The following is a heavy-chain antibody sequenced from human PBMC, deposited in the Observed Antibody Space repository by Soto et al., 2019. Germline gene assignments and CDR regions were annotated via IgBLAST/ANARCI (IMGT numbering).Heavy chain of an antibody. CDR1: GFSVNSDY. Sequence: EVQLVESGGGLVQPGGSLRLSCAASGFSVNSDYMTWVRQAPGKGLEWVSVIYSGGSTYYTDSVKGRFTISRDNSKNTLYLQMNSLRAEDTAVYYCARASPYGGQAFWGQGTLVTVSS. J-gene: IGHJ4*02. D-gene: IGHD4-17*01. CDR3: ARASPYGGQAF. CDR2: IYSGGST. V-gene: IGHV3-66*01.